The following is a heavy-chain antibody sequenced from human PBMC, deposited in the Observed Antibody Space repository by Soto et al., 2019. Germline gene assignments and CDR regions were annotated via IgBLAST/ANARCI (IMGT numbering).Heavy chain of an antibody. CDR2: ISGGGSST. V-gene: IGHV3-23*01. J-gene: IGHJ4*02. CDR3: AKLLSDAPTGD. CDR1: GFTFRTYA. Sequence: EVQLLESGGGLVQPGGSLRLSCAASGFTFRTYAMSWVRQAPGKGLEWVSGISGGGSSTYYADSVKGRFTISRDDSKNTLYLQMNSLTAEDTALYYCAKLLSDAPTGDWGQGTLVTVSS. D-gene: IGHD1-26*01.